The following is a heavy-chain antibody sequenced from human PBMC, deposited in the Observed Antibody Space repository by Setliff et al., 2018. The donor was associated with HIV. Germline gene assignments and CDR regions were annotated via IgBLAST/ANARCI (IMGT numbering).Heavy chain of an antibody. Sequence: ASVKVSCKASGYSFTTYGISWVRQAPGQGLEWMGWISAYNGHTNYTQKLQGRVTMTTDTSTRTAYMELRRLRSDDTAVYYCAKCSEMLGTPATSSGYYCGWFDPWGQGTLVTVSS. CDR3: AKCSEMLGTPATSSGYYCGWFDP. V-gene: IGHV1-18*01. D-gene: IGHD3-22*01. CDR2: ISAYNGHT. CDR1: GYSFTTYG. J-gene: IGHJ5*02.